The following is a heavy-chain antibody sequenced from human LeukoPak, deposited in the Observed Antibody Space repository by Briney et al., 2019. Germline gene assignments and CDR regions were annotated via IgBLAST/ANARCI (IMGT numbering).Heavy chain of an antibody. D-gene: IGHD6-13*01. Sequence: GSPRPSFAAPGFPFYDFAMHWVRPAPGKGLEWVSLISGEGGSTYYADSAKGRFTISRDNSKNSLYLQMNTLRSEDTALYYCAKGRRYSSSWYDYWGQGTLVTVSS. J-gene: IGHJ4*02. CDR1: GFPFYDFA. CDR2: ISGEGGST. CDR3: AKGRRYSSSWYDY. V-gene: IGHV3-43*02.